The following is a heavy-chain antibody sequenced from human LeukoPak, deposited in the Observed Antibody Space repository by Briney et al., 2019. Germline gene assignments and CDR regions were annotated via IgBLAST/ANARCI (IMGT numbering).Heavy chain of an antibody. D-gene: IGHD3-22*01. CDR2: IDGHGDT. J-gene: IGHJ4*02. V-gene: IGHV4-38-2*01. CDR1: GYSITSGYY. Sequence: SETLSLTCAVSGYSITSGYYWGWIRQPPGKGLEGIGTIDGHGDTYYNASLKSRVTVSVDTATNQFSLRLSSVTAAATAVYYCASYVRRAHSGYYRYFDYWGQGTLVTVSS. CDR3: ASYVRRAHSGYYRYFDY.